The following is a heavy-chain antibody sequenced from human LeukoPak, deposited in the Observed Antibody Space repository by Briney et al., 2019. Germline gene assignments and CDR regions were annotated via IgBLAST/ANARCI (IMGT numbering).Heavy chain of an antibody. Sequence: PGGSLRLSCAASGFTFSSYEMNWVRQAPGKGLEWVSYISSSGSTIYYADSVKGRFTISRDNAKNSLYLQMNSLRAEDTAVYYCAGTGGGYSSGWLLGHAFDIWGQGTMVTVSS. V-gene: IGHV3-48*03. D-gene: IGHD6-19*01. J-gene: IGHJ3*02. CDR3: AGTGGGYSSGWLLGHAFDI. CDR2: ISSSGSTI. CDR1: GFTFSSYE.